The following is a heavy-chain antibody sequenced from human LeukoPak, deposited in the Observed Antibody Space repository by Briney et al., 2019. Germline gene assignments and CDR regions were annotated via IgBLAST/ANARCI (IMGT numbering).Heavy chain of an antibody. CDR2: IYYSEIT. J-gene: IGHJ4*02. D-gene: IGHD5-24*01. CDR3: ARRRDGYNYFFDY. V-gene: IGHV4-59*08. Sequence: SETLSLTCTVSGGSISGYYWSWIRQPPGKGLEWIGYIYYSEITNYNPSLKSRVTISLDRSRNQFSLKLSSVTATDTAVYYCARRRDGYNYFFDYWGQGILVTLSS. CDR1: GGSISGYY.